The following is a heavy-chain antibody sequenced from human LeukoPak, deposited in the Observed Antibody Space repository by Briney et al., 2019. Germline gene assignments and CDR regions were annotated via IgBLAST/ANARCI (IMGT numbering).Heavy chain of an antibody. D-gene: IGHD2-15*01. J-gene: IGHJ3*01. Sequence: ASVKVSCKASGYTFTDYYIHWMRQAPGQGLEWMGWINPNSGGTNFAQKFQGRVTMTMDTSISTAYMELSRLRSDDTAIFYCAAQGYCGGGNCYVYALDLWGQGTMVTVSS. CDR3: AAQGYCGGGNCYVYALDL. CDR2: INPNSGGT. V-gene: IGHV1-2*02. CDR1: GYTFTDYY.